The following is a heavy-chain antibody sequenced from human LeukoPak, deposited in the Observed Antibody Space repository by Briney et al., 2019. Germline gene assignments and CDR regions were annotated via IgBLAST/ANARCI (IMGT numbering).Heavy chain of an antibody. CDR1: GGSISSYY. D-gene: IGHD6-13*01. Sequence: SETLSLTCTVSGGSISSYYWSWIRQPPGKGLEWIGYIYYSGSTNYNPSLKGRVTISVDTSKNQFSLKLSSVTAADTAVYYCARDNPGIAAVRTFDYWGQGTLVTVSS. CDR3: ARDNPGIAAVRTFDY. V-gene: IGHV4-59*01. CDR2: IYYSGST. J-gene: IGHJ4*02.